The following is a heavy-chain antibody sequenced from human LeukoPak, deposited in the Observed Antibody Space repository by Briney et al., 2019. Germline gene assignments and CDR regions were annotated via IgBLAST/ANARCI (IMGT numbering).Heavy chain of an antibody. CDR3: ARDRDYCSSTSCYVHAFDI. D-gene: IGHD2-2*01. CDR1: GGSISSYY. CDR2: IYTSGST. Sequence: PSETLSLTCTVSGGSISSYYWSWIRQPAGKGLEWIGRIYTSGSTNYNPSLKSRVTISVDTSKNQFSLKLSSVTAADTAVYYCARDRDYCSSTSCYVHAFDIWGQGTMVTVSS. J-gene: IGHJ3*02. V-gene: IGHV4-4*07.